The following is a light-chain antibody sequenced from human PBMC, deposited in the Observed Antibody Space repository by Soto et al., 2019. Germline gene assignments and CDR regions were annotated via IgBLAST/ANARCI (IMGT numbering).Light chain of an antibody. CDR2: DAS. Sequence: DIQMTQSPSSLSASVGDRVTITCQASQDISNYLNGYQQKPGKAPKLLIYDASNLETGVPSRFSGSGSVTDFTFTISSLQPEDIATYYCQQYDNRPPYTFGQGTKLEIK. V-gene: IGKV1-33*01. J-gene: IGKJ2*01. CDR1: QDISNY. CDR3: QQYDNRPPYT.